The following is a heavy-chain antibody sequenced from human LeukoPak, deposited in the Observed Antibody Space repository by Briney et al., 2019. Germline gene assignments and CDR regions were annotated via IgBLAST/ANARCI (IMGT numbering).Heavy chain of an antibody. Sequence: GGSLRLSCAASGFTFNTYGMHWLRQAPGQGLEGVAAIWFDGSVKHYSDDVKGRFTISRDNSLNTLYLQMNSLRVEDTAIYYCAKDTGVQFLEPAFWGQGTLVTVSS. D-gene: IGHD3-3*01. CDR3: AKDTGVQFLEPAF. J-gene: IGHJ4*02. CDR2: IWFDGSVK. V-gene: IGHV3-33*06. CDR1: GFTFNTYG.